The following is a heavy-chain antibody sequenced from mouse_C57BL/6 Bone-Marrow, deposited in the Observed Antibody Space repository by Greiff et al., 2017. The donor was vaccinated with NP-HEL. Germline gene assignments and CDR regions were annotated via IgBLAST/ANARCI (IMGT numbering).Heavy chain of an antibody. D-gene: IGHD2-1*01. CDR1: GFTFSDYY. CDR2: INYDGSST. CDR3: ARALYGKIDY. V-gene: IGHV5-16*01. Sequence: EVKVVESEGGLVQPGRSMKLSCTASGFTFSDYYMAWVRQVPEKGLEWVANINYDGSSTYYLDSLKSRFIISRDNAKNILYLQMSSLKSEDTATYYCARALYGKIDYWGQGTTLTVSS. J-gene: IGHJ2*01.